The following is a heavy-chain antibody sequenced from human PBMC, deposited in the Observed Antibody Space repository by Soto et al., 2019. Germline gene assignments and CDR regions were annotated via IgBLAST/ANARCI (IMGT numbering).Heavy chain of an antibody. Sequence: QVQLVQSGAEVRKPGASVTVSCRSSGYSFNDYYIQWVRQAPGQRLEWMGWVNPNSGVTKYAQKFQGWVSMTRDTSIRTVYMQLSRLRSDVTAVYYCARESGGATATLDYYYFYMDVWGTGTTVTVSS. V-gene: IGHV1-2*04. J-gene: IGHJ6*03. CDR1: GYSFNDYY. D-gene: IGHD5-12*01. CDR2: VNPNSGVT. CDR3: ARESGGATATLDYYYFYMDV.